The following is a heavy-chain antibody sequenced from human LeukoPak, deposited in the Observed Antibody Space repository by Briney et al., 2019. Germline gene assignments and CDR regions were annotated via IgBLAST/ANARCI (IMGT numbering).Heavy chain of an antibody. CDR2: ITASGATT. V-gene: IGHV3-23*01. CDR1: GFTLSTYA. CDR3: AKDGDDFVSYFDY. Sequence: GGSLRLSCAASGFTLSTYAVAWVRQAPGKGLEWVSGITASGATTYYADSVKGRFTISRDSSKNTLDLHMNSLRAEDTAVYYCAKDGDDFVSYFDYWGQGTLVTVSS. J-gene: IGHJ4*02. D-gene: IGHD2-21*02.